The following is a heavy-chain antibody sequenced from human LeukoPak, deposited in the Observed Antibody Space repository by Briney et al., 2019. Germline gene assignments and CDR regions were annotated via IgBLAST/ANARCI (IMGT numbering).Heavy chain of an antibody. D-gene: IGHD2-15*01. J-gene: IGHJ4*02. Sequence: GGSLRLSCAASGFTFSSHWMHWVRQVPGKGLVWVSRINSDGSSTRYADSVKGRFTISRDNAKNTLDLQMSSLRAEDTAVYYCARVDCSGGSCYFDYWGQGTLVTVSS. CDR1: GFTFSSHW. CDR2: INSDGSST. CDR3: ARVDCSGGSCYFDY. V-gene: IGHV3-74*01.